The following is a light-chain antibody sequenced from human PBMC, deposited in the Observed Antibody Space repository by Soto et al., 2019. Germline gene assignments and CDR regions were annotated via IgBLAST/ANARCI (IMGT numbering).Light chain of an antibody. Sequence: QSVLTQPASVSGSPGQSITISCTGTSSDVGSYNLDSWYQQHPGTAPKLMIYEVTKRPSGVSNRFSGSKSGNTASLPISGLQAEDEAHYYCCSYAGSSTRVLGTGTKVTVL. CDR3: CSYAGSSTRV. V-gene: IGLV2-23*02. CDR2: EVT. CDR1: SSDVGSYNL. J-gene: IGLJ1*01.